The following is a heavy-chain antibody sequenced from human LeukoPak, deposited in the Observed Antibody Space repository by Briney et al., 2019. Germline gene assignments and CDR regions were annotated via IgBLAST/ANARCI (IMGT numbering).Heavy chain of an antibody. Sequence: GASVKVSCKASGYTFTSYGISWVRQAPGQGLEWMGWISAYNGNTNYAQKLQGRVTMTTDTSTSTAYMELRSLRSDDTAVYYCARVRAKTRTGTTLPFDYWGQGTLVTVSS. CDR2: ISAYNGNT. CDR3: ARVRAKTRTGTTLPFDY. V-gene: IGHV1-18*01. CDR1: GYTFTSYG. D-gene: IGHD1-7*01. J-gene: IGHJ4*02.